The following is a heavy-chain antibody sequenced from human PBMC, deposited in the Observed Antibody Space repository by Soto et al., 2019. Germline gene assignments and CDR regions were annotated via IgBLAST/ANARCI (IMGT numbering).Heavy chain of an antibody. J-gene: IGHJ5*02. D-gene: IGHD3-22*01. CDR3: ARVIPDYYDSSGYTYNWFDP. Sequence: PSETLSLTCTVSGGSISSGDYYWSWIRKPPGKGLEWIGYIYYSGSTYYNPSLKSRVTISVDTSKNQFSLKLSSVTAADTAVYYCARVIPDYYDSSGYTYNWFDPWGQGTLVTVSS. CDR1: GGSISSGDYY. CDR2: IYYSGST. V-gene: IGHV4-30-4*01.